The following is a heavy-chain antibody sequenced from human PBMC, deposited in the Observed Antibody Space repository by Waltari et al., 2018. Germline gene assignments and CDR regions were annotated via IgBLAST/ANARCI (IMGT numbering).Heavy chain of an antibody. CDR2: IYHSGST. J-gene: IGHJ6*03. V-gene: IGHV4-38-2*01. D-gene: IGHD2-15*01. CDR1: GYSISSGYY. Sequence: QVQLQESGPGLVKPSETLSLTCAVSGYSISSGYYWGWVRQPPGKGLEWIGSIYHSGSTYYNPSLKSRVTISVDTSKNQFSLKLSSVTAADTTVYYCARAPNCSGGSCSRYSYYYMDVWGKGTTVTVSS. CDR3: ARAPNCSGGSCSRYSYYYMDV.